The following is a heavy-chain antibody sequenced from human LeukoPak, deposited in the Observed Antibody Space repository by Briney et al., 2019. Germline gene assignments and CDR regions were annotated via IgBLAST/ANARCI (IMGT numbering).Heavy chain of an antibody. V-gene: IGHV4-38-2*02. J-gene: IGHJ3*02. CDR1: GYSISSGYY. D-gene: IGHD6-13*01. CDR3: ARALFGQQLVRGAFDI. CDR2: IYHSGST. Sequence: SETLSLTCTVSGYSISSGYYWGWIRQPPGKGLEWIGSIYHSGSTYYNPSLKSRVTISVDTSKNQFSLKLSSVTAADTAVYYCARALFGQQLVRGAFDIWGQGTMVTVSS.